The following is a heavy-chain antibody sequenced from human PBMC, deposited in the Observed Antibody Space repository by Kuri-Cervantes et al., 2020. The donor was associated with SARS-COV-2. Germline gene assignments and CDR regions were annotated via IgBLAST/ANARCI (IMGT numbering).Heavy chain of an antibody. CDR1: GGSFSGYY. CDR3: ARASEEHMIVVVITTGGWFDP. D-gene: IGHD3-22*01. Sequence: GSLRPSCVVYGGSFSGYYWSWIRQPPGKGLEWIGEINHSGSTNYNPSLKSRVTISVDTSKNQFSLKLSSVTAADTAVYYCARASEEHMIVVVITTGGWFDPWGQGTLVTVSS. J-gene: IGHJ5*02. CDR2: INHSGST. V-gene: IGHV4-34*01.